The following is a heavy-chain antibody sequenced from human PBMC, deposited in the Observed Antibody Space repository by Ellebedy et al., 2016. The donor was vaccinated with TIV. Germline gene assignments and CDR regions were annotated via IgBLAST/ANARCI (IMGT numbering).Heavy chain of an antibody. CDR1: HFAIRGGYY. CDR3: ARMTSRGFSTPAY. J-gene: IGHJ4*02. CDR2: VFHSGST. D-gene: IGHD5-12*01. V-gene: IGHV4-38-2*02. Sequence: SETLSLTXSVSHFAIRGGYYWGCIRQTPGKGLEWIGSVFHSGSTYYNPSLRSRVTMSVDTSKNQLSLKISSVTAADTTIYYCARMTSRGFSTPAYWGQGTQVTVSS.